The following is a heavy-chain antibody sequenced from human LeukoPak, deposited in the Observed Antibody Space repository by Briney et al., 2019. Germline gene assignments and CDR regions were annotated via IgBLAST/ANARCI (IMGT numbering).Heavy chain of an antibody. Sequence: LETLSLTCTVSGGSIGSYYWHWIRQPPGKGLEWIGYIYFTGSTNYNPSLKSRVTMSVDTSKNQFSLKLSSVTAADTAVYYCARAYGYFDYWGQGTLVTVSS. J-gene: IGHJ4*02. CDR2: IYFTGST. CDR3: ARAYGYFDY. CDR1: GGSIGSYY. V-gene: IGHV4-59*12. D-gene: IGHD3-10*01.